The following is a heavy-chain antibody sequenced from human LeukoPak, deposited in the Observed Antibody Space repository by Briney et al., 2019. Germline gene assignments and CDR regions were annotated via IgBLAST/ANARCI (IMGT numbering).Heavy chain of an antibody. J-gene: IGHJ4*02. D-gene: IGHD1-26*01. Sequence: ASVKVSCKASGYSFTSYGITWVRQAPGQGPEWMGWNSAYNNNTNYAQSLQGRVTMTTDTSTNTAYMELRSLSFDDTAVYYCARSLVGAATVFDYWGQGTLVTVSS. CDR2: NSAYNNNT. CDR1: GYSFTSYG. V-gene: IGHV1-18*01. CDR3: ARSLVGAATVFDY.